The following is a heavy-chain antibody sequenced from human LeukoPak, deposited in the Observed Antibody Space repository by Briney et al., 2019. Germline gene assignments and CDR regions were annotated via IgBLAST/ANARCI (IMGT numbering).Heavy chain of an antibody. Sequence: GGSLRLSCAASEFTFSSYDIIWVRQAPGKGLEWVSWITGSGGAVKYTDSVKGRFTISRDNAKKSVYLQMNSLRVEDTAVYYCARNGGGLDYWGQGTLVTVSS. D-gene: IGHD3-16*01. V-gene: IGHV3-48*03. J-gene: IGHJ4*02. CDR2: ITGSGGAV. CDR1: EFTFSSYD. CDR3: ARNGGGLDY.